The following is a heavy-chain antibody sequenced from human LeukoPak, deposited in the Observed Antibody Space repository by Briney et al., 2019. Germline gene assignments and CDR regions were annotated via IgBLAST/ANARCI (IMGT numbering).Heavy chain of an antibody. CDR1: GYTFASYY. CDR3: ARIEGSASTMGD. D-gene: IGHD5/OR15-5a*01. V-gene: IGHV1-46*01. CDR2: INPSGGST. J-gene: IGHJ4*02. Sequence: ASVKVSCKASGYTFASYYMHWVRQAPGQGLEWMGIINPSGGSTSYAQKFQGRVTMTRDTSTSTAYMELSSLRSEDTAVYYCARIEGSASTMGDWGQGTQVTVSS.